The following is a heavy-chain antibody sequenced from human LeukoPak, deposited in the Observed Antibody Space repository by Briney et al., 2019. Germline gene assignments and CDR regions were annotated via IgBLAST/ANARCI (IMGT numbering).Heavy chain of an antibody. CDR3: ARAEGSCSGSTCFSY. CDR1: GFTFSSYS. Sequence: GGSLRLSCAASGFTFSSYSMNWVRQAPGKGLEWVSSISSSSSYIYYADSVKGRFTISRDNAKNSLYLQMNSLRAEDTAVYYCARAEGSCSGSTCFSYWGQGTLVTVSS. CDR2: ISSSSSYI. J-gene: IGHJ4*02. V-gene: IGHV3-21*01. D-gene: IGHD2-15*01.